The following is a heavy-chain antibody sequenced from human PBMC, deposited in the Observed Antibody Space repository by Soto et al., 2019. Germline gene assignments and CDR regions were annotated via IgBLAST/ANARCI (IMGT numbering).Heavy chain of an antibody. V-gene: IGHV3-66*01. J-gene: IGHJ4*02. CDR1: GFTVTNLY. CDR2: ISSGGST. CDR3: ARDTFGGAYDFCH. Sequence: EVQLVESGGGLVRPGGSLRLSCAASGFTVTNLYMTWVRQAPGKGLEWVSVISSGGSTYYADSVKGSFTISRDNSKNTLYLEMNSRRAGDTAVYYCARDTFGGAYDFCHGGQGPLVTVSS. D-gene: IGHD3-3*01.